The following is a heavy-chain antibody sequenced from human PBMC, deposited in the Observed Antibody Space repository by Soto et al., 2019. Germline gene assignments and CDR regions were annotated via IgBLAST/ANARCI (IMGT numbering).Heavy chain of an antibody. Sequence: QITLKESGPTLVKPTQTLTLTCTFSGFSLSTSGVAVGWIRQPPGKALEWLALIYWDDDKRYSPSLKSRLTTTKDTSKNQVVLTMTNMHPLDTATYYCAHRRGYYGSGSYSGMFWFDPWGQGTLVTVSS. D-gene: IGHD3-10*01. CDR3: AHRRGYYGSGSYSGMFWFDP. CDR2: IYWDDDK. J-gene: IGHJ5*02. CDR1: GFSLSTSGVA. V-gene: IGHV2-5*02.